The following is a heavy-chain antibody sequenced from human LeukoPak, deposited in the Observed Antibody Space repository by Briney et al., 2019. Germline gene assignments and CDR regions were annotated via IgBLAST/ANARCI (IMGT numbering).Heavy chain of an antibody. Sequence: GGSLRLSCAASGFTFSSSAMNWVRQAPGKGLEWVSAISGSGGNTYYADSVKGRFTISRDNSRNTLYLQMNSLRAEDTAVYYCAKGPLLWNWGQGTLVTVSS. V-gene: IGHV3-23*01. J-gene: IGHJ4*02. CDR2: ISGSGGNT. D-gene: IGHD2/OR15-2a*01. CDR1: GFTFSSSA. CDR3: AKGPLLWN.